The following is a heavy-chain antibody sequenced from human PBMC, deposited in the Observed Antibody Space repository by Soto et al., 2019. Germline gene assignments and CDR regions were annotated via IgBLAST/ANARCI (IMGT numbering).Heavy chain of an antibody. CDR3: ARGGDVNYYHGMDV. V-gene: IGHV1-18*01. D-gene: IGHD5-12*01. CDR1: GYTFTSYG. CDR2: ISAYNGKT. J-gene: IGHJ6*02. Sequence: QVQLVQSGGEVKKPGASVKLSCTASGYTFTSYGISWVRQAPGQGLEWMGWISAYNGKTNYAQNVQGRVTMTTDTSTRTAYMDPRSLRSDDTAVYYCARGGDVNYYHGMDVWGQGNTVTVYS.